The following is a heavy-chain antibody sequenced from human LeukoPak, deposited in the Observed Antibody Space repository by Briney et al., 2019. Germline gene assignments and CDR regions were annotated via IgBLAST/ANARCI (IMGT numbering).Heavy chain of an antibody. CDR2: ISSSSSYI. CDR3: ARERSTILGDAFDI. D-gene: IGHD3-3*01. J-gene: IGHJ3*02. CDR1: GFTFSSYS. V-gene: IGHV3-21*01. Sequence: GGSLRLSCAASGFTFSSYSMNWVRQAPGKGLEWVSSISSSSSYIYYADSVKGRFTISRDNAKNSLYLQMNSLRAEDTAVYYCARERSTILGDAFDIWGQGTMVTVSS.